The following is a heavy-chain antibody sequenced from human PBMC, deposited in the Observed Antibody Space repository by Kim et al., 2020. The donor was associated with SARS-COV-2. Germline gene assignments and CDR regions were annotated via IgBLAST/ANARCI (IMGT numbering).Heavy chain of an antibody. D-gene: IGHD3-22*01. V-gene: IGHV5-51*01. CDR1: GYSFTSYW. Sequence: GESLKISCKGSGYSFTSYWIGWVRQMPGKGLEWMGIIYPGDSDTRYSPSFQGQVTISADKSISTAYLQWSSLKASDTALYYCARQGASPYYYDSSDKEGGHNWFDPWGQGTLVTVSS. J-gene: IGHJ5*02. CDR3: ARQGASPYYYDSSDKEGGHNWFDP. CDR2: IYPGDSDT.